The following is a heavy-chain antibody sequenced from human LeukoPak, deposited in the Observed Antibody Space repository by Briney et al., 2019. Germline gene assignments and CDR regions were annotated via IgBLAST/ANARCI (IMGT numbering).Heavy chain of an antibody. J-gene: IGHJ4*01. CDR2: ISSSGSTI. CDR1: GFTFSRYW. D-gene: IGHD2-8*01. V-gene: IGHV3-48*04. Sequence: PGGSLRLSCADSGFTFSRYWMSWGREAPGKGLEWGSHISSSGSTIYYADSVKGRLTNSRDNAKNSLYLQMNRLRPEDTALYYCATDPRLLMYWGQGTLVTVSS. CDR3: ATDPRLLMY.